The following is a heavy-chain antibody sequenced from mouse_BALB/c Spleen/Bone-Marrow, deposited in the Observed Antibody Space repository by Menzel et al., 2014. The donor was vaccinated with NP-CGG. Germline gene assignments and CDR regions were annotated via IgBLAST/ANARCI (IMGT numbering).Heavy chain of an antibody. D-gene: IGHD2-1*01. CDR3: TRKVYYGNPLDY. CDR1: GYSFTSYW. J-gene: IGHJ2*01. V-gene: IGHV1-5*01. Sequence: EVQLQQSGTVLARPGASVKMSCKASGYSFTSYWMHWVKQRPGQGLEWIGAIYPGNGDTSYNQKFKGKAKLTAVTSATTAYMELSSLTNEDSAVYFCTRKVYYGNPLDYWGQGTTLTVSS. CDR2: IYPGNGDT.